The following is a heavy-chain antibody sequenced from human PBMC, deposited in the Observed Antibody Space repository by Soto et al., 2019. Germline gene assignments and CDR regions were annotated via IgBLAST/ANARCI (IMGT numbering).Heavy chain of an antibody. CDR1: GGTFSSYT. CDR2: IIPILGIA. V-gene: IGHV1-69*08. Sequence: QVQLVQSGAEVKKPGSSVKVSCKASGGTFSSYTISWVRQAPGQGLEWMGRIIPILGIANYAQKFQGRVTITADKSTSTAYMELSSLRSEDTAVYYCARDDSSGRSFDLWGRGTLVTVSS. CDR3: ARDDSSGRSFDL. D-gene: IGHD3-22*01. J-gene: IGHJ2*01.